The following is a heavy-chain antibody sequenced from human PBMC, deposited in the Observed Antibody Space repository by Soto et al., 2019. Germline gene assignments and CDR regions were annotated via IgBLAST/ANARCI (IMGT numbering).Heavy chain of an antibody. V-gene: IGHV3-21*04. CDR3: AGWYTGIIDRARAGIDC. CDR1: GFAFSSYS. D-gene: IGHD1-20*01. J-gene: IGHJ4*02. CDR2: ISSTGTFI. Sequence: EVQLVESGGGLVKPGGSLRLSCAASGFAFSSYSMNWVRQAPGKGLEWVSSISSTGTFIYYGDSVKGRFTVSRDNAQSSLYLQMRSLSVEDSAMYYCAGWYTGIIDRARAGIDCWGEGTVVNVSP.